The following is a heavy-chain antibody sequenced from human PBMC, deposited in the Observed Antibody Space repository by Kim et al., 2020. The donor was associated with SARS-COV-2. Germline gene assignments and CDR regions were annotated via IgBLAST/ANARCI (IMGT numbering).Heavy chain of an antibody. V-gene: IGHV4-34*01. CDR3: ARGRRSWNAFDI. CDR1: GGSFSGYY. D-gene: IGHD6-13*01. Sequence: SETLSLTCAVYGGSFSGYYWSWIRQPPGKGLEWIGEINHSGSTNYNPSLKSRVTISVDTSKNQFSLKLSSVTAADTAVYYCARGRRSWNAFDIWGQGTMV. J-gene: IGHJ3*02. CDR2: INHSGST.